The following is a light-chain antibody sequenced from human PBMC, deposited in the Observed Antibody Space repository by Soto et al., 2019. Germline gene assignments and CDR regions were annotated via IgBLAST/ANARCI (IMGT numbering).Light chain of an antibody. CDR1: SSDVGAHNF. Sequence: LTQPPSASGSPGRSVTISCTGTSSDVGAHNFVSWHQQHPGKAPKLMVYEVSKRPSGVPDRFSGSRSGNTASLTVSGLQAEDEADYYCSSYAGSNNYVFGTG. V-gene: IGLV2-8*01. CDR2: EVS. CDR3: SSYAGSNNYV. J-gene: IGLJ1*01.